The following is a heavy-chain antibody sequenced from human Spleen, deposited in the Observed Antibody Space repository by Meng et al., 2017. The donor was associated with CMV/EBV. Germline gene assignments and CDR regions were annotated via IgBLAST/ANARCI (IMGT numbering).Heavy chain of an antibody. Sequence: SETLSLTCTVSGGSVSSGSYYWGWIRQPPGKGLEWIGSIHYSGNTYYNPSLESRVTISVDSSKNQFSLKLSSVTAADTAVFYCARANEAVSTGAFDYWGQGKVVTVSS. CDR1: GGSVSSGSYY. J-gene: IGHJ4*02. CDR3: ARANEAVSTGAFDY. D-gene: IGHD4-11*01. CDR2: IHYSGNT. V-gene: IGHV4-39*07.